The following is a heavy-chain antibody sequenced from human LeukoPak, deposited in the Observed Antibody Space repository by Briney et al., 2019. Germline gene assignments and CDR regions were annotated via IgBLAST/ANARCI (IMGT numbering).Heavy chain of an antibody. J-gene: IGHJ6*02. D-gene: IGHD4-17*01. CDR2: INAGNGNT. Sequence: GASVKVSCKASGYTFTSYYMHWVRQAPGQRLEWMGWINAGNGNTKYSQKFQGRVTITRDTSASTAYMELSSLRSEDTAVYYCARDQYGEDYYYYGMDVWGQGTTVTVSS. V-gene: IGHV1-3*01. CDR1: GYTFTSYY. CDR3: ARDQYGEDYYYYGMDV.